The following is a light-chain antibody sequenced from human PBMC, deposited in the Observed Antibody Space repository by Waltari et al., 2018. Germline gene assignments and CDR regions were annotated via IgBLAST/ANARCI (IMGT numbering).Light chain of an antibody. CDR2: WAS. CDR1: LSVSHSANNKNY. Sequence: IVMTQSPDSLAVLLRERATINCKSSLSVSHSANNKNYVAWYQQKPGQPPKLLIYWASTRESGVPARFSGSDSGTDFTLTISSLQAEDVAVYYCQQYYGFPRTFGQGTKVEIK. J-gene: IGKJ1*01. V-gene: IGKV4-1*01. CDR3: QQYYGFPRT.